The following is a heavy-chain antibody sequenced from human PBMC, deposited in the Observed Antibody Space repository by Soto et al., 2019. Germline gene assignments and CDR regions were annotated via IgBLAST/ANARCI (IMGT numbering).Heavy chain of an antibody. CDR2: ISYDGSNK. Sequence: LRLSCAASGFTFSSYAMHWVRQAPGKGLEWVAVISYDGSNKYYADSVKGRFTISRDNSKNTLYLQMNSLRAEDTAVYYCARERYCSGGSCYRVGFDYWGQGTLVTVSS. D-gene: IGHD2-15*01. J-gene: IGHJ4*02. V-gene: IGHV3-30-3*01. CDR1: GFTFSSYA. CDR3: ARERYCSGGSCYRVGFDY.